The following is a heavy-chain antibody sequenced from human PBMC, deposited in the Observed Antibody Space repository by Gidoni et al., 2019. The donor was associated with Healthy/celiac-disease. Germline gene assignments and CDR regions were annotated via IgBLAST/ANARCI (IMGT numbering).Heavy chain of an antibody. CDR2: ISGSGGST. Sequence: EVQLLESGGGLVQPGGSLRLSCAASGFTFSSYDMSWVRQAPGKGLEWVSAISGSGGSTYYADSVKGRFTISRDNSKNTLYLQMNSLRAEDTAVYYCAKTGERVGATPYDYWGQGTLVTVSS. J-gene: IGHJ4*02. D-gene: IGHD1-26*01. CDR3: AKTGERVGATPYDY. V-gene: IGHV3-23*01. CDR1: GFTFSSYD.